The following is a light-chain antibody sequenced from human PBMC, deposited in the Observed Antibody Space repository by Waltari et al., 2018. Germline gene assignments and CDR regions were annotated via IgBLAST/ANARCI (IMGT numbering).Light chain of an antibody. CDR2: DVS. V-gene: IGLV2-11*01. Sequence: ISCTGTNSDVGGYNYVSWYQQHPGKAPKLMIYDVSKRPSGVPDRFSGSKSGNTASLTISGLQAEDEADYYCCSYAGSYTLVFGGGTKLTVL. CDR3: CSYAGSYTLV. J-gene: IGLJ3*02. CDR1: NSDVGGYNY.